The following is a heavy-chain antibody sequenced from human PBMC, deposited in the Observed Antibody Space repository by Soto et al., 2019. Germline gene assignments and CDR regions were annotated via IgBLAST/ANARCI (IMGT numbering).Heavy chain of an antibody. V-gene: IGHV3-9*01. CDR3: AKDKCVVVPAPPNLGLSGLYYYYYGMDV. J-gene: IGHJ6*02. Sequence: DVQLVESGGGLVQPGRSLRLSCAASGFTFDDYAMHWVRQAPGKGLEWVSGISWNSGSIGYADSVKGRFTISRDNAKNPLYLQMNSLRAEDTALYYCAKDKCVVVPAPPNLGLSGLYYYYYGMDVWGQGTTVTVSS. D-gene: IGHD2-2*01. CDR1: GFTFDDYA. CDR2: ISWNSGSI.